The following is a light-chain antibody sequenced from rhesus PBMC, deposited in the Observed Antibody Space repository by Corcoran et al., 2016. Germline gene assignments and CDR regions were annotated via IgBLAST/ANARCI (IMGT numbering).Light chain of an antibody. Sequence: DIQMTQSPSSLSASVGDRVTITCRTSENVNNYFNWSQQKPGKAPKLLIYKASTLQSGVPSRFSGSGSGTDYTFTNSCLQSEDVTTFYCQHNYGTPYSFGQGTKVEIK. CDR1: ENVNNY. V-gene: IGKV1-74*01. J-gene: IGKJ2*01. CDR2: KAS. CDR3: QHNYGTPYS.